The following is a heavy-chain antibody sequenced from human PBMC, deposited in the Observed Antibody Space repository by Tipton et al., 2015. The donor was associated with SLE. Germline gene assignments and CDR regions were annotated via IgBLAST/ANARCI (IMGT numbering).Heavy chain of an antibody. CDR1: GGSISSGGYY. D-gene: IGHD5-18*01. CDR3: ARDGGIQLWSSAAFDI. V-gene: IGHV4-61*09. J-gene: IGHJ3*02. CDR2: IYTSGST. Sequence: TLSLTCAVSGGSISSGGYYWSWIRQPAGKGLEWIGYIYTSGSTKYNPSLKSRVTISVDTSKNQLSLKLSSVTAADTAVYYCARDGGIQLWSSAAFDIWGQGTMVTVSS.